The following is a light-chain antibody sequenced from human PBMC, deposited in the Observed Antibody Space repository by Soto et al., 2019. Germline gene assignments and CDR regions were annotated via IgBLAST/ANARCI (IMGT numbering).Light chain of an antibody. CDR3: QQYNNWPPIT. CDR2: GAF. CDR1: QSVSYN. V-gene: IGKV3-15*01. J-gene: IGKJ5*01. Sequence: EIVMTQNQGTLSVSPGERATLSGRASQSVSYNLAWYQQKPGQAPRLLIYGAFTRATGIPARFTGSGSGTESILTISSLQSEDFAVYYCQQYNNWPPITFGQGTLLEIK.